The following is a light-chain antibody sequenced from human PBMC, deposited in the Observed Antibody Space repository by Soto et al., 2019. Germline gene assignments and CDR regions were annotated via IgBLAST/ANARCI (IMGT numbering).Light chain of an antibody. CDR1: KTIHNY. CDR3: QLSNTVQYT. CDR2: GAS. V-gene: IGKV1-39*01. Sequence: DIQMTQSPPSLSASVGDRVTITCRASKTIHNYLNWYQQRPGKAPKLLIYGASTLRSGVPSTFSGSGYGTEFTHTIRSLQPEDFATYFCQLSNTVQYTFRQGTKVDIK. J-gene: IGKJ2*01.